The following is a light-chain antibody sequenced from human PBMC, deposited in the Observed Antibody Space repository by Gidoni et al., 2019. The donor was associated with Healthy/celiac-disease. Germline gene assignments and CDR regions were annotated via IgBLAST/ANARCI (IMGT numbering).Light chain of an antibody. CDR2: KAS. Sequence: IQIPQSPSTLSASVGDRVTITCRASQSISSWLAWYQQKPGKAPKLLIDKASSLESGVPSRFSGSGSGTEFTLTISSRQPDDFATYYCQQYNSYSTFGQGTKLEIK. CDR3: QQYNSYST. V-gene: IGKV1-5*03. CDR1: QSISSW. J-gene: IGKJ2*02.